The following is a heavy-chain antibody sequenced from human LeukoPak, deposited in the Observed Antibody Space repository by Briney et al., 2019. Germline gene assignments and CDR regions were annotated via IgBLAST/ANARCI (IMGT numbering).Heavy chain of an antibody. D-gene: IGHD3-16*01. CDR3: ARDLVGDHDAFDI. CDR2: IYYSGST. CDR1: GGSISSYY. V-gene: IGHV4-59*01. J-gene: IGHJ3*02. Sequence: PSETLSLTCTVSGGSISSYYWSWIRQPPGKGLEWIGYIYYSGSTNYNPSLKSRVTISVDTSKNQFSLKLSSVTAADTAVYYCARDLVGDHDAFDIWGQGTMVTVSS.